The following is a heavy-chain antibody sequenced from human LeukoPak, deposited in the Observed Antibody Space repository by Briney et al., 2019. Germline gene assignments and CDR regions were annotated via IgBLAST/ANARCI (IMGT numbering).Heavy chain of an antibody. CDR1: GFTFSNSA. Sequence: GGSLRLSCAASGFTFSNSAMSWVRQAPGKGLEWVSTLSGSGITTYYADSVKGRFTISRDNSKNTLYLQMNSLRAEDTAVYYCAREIYGDYVSDAFDIWGQGTMVTVSS. J-gene: IGHJ3*02. CDR3: AREIYGDYVSDAFDI. D-gene: IGHD4-17*01. CDR2: LSGSGITT. V-gene: IGHV3-23*01.